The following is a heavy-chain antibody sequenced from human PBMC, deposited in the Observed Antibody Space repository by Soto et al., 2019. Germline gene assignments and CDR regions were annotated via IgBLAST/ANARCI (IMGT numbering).Heavy chain of an antibody. CDR3: ARVVLQWELLTGMDV. J-gene: IGHJ6*02. Sequence: QVQLVESGGGVVQPGRSLRLSCAASGFTFSSYAMHWVRQAPGKGLGWVAVISYDGSNKYYADSVKGRFTISRDNSKNTLYLQMNSLRAEDTAVYYCARVVLQWELLTGMDVWGQGTTVTVSS. D-gene: IGHD1-26*01. V-gene: IGHV3-30-3*01. CDR1: GFTFSSYA. CDR2: ISYDGSNK.